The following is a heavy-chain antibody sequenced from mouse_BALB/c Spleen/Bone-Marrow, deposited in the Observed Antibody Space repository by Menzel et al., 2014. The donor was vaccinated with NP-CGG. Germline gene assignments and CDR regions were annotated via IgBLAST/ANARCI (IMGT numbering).Heavy chain of an antibody. CDR3: AREVYGPWFAY. Sequence: VQRVESGAELARPGASVKMSCKASGYTFDYYTVQWVKQRPGQGLEWIGYINPSSGYTNYNQKFKDKATLTADKSSSTAYMQLSSQTSEDSAVYYCAREVYGPWFAYWGQGTLVTVSA. CDR2: INPSSGYT. V-gene: IGHV1-4*01. J-gene: IGHJ3*01. D-gene: IGHD1-1*02. CDR1: GYTFDYYT.